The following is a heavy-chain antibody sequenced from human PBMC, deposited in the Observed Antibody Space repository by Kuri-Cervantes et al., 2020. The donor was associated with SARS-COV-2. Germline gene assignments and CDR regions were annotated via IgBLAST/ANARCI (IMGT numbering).Heavy chain of an antibody. CDR1: GDTFTIRD. CDR2: IVPIVGRP. D-gene: IGHD3-22*01. CDR3: ARGTSPSYYETSGYPFDS. Sequence: SVKVSCKASGDTFTIRDITWVRLVPGQGLQWMGRIVPIVGRPDYAPKFQGRVTITADSSTGTAYMELNSLTSDDAGVYYCARGTSPSYYETSGYPFDSWGQGTPVTVSS. J-gene: IGHJ4*02. V-gene: IGHV1-69*04.